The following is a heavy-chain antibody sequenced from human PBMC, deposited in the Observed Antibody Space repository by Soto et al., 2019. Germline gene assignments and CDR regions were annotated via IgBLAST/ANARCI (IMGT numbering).Heavy chain of an antibody. CDR2: IYNDGTYS. J-gene: IGHJ4*02. V-gene: IGHV3-74*01. Sequence: VGSLRLSCAASGFSFKMYWMHWVRQSPGKGLVWISRIYNDGTYSDYADSVRGRFTISRDNVNDTLYIQMNNLRAEDSGLYYCTRGPRPISTGTGAYWGQGTQVTVSS. CDR1: GFSFKMYW. D-gene: IGHD3-10*01. CDR3: TRGPRPISTGTGAY.